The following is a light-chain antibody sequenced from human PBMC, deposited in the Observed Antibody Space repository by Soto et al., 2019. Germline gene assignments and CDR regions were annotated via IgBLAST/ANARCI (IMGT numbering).Light chain of an antibody. V-gene: IGKV3-15*01. CDR2: GVS. J-gene: IGKJ1*01. CDR1: QSVSSN. Sequence: EIVMTQSPATLSVSPGERATLSCRASQSVSSNLAWYQQKPGQAPRLLIYGVSTRATGIPARFSGSGSGTEFTLTISSLQSEDFEVYYCQKYNNWPQTFGQGTKV. CDR3: QKYNNWPQT.